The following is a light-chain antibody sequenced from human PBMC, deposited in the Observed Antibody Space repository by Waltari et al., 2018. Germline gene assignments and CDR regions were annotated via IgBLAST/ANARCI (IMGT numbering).Light chain of an antibody. V-gene: IGKV1-39*01. CDR3: QQTYSTLLT. Sequence: DIQMTQSPSSLSASVGDRVTITCRASQSISKYFNWYQQKPGKAPKLLIYAASSLQSGVPSRFSGSGSGADFTLTISSLQPEDFASYYCQQTYSTLLTFGGGTKVEIK. CDR2: AAS. J-gene: IGKJ4*01. CDR1: QSISKY.